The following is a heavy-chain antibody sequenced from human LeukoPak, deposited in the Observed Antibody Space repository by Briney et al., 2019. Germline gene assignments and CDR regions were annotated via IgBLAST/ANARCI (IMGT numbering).Heavy chain of an antibody. CDR1: GGSISSGDYY. D-gene: IGHD2-2*01. CDR2: IYYSGST. J-gene: IGHJ3*02. Sequence: PSETLSLTCTVSGGSISSGDYYWSWIRQPPGKGLEWIGYIYYSGSTYYNPSLKSRVTISVDTSKNQFSLKLSSVTAADTAVYYCARARVKYCSSTSCYSNAFDIWGQGTMVTVSS. V-gene: IGHV4-30-4*01. CDR3: ARARVKYCSSTSCYSNAFDI.